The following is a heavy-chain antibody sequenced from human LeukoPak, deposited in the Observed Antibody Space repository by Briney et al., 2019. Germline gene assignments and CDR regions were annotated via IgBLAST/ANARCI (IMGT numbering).Heavy chain of an antibody. Sequence: SETLSLTCTVSGGSISSSSYYWGWIRQPPGKGLEWIGSIYYSGSTYYNPSLKSRVTISVDTSKNQFSLKLSSVTAADTAVYYCARDADYDILTGYYRMYAFDIWGQGTMVTVSS. CDR2: IYYSGST. CDR3: ARDADYDILTGYYRMYAFDI. V-gene: IGHV4-39*07. J-gene: IGHJ3*02. CDR1: GGSISSSSYY. D-gene: IGHD3-9*01.